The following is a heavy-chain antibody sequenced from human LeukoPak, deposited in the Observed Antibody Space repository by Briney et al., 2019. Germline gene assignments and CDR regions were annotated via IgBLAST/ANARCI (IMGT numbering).Heavy chain of an antibody. CDR2: IIPIFGTA. CDR3: ARGIRSYYDFWSGPDAFDI. V-gene: IGHV1-69*13. CDR1: GGTFSSYA. D-gene: IGHD3-3*01. J-gene: IGHJ3*02. Sequence: GASVKVSCKASGGTFSSYAISWVRQAPGQGLEWTGGIIPIFGTANYAQKFQGRVTITADESTSTAYMELSSLRSEDTAVYYCARGIRSYYDFWSGPDAFDIWGQGTMVTVSS.